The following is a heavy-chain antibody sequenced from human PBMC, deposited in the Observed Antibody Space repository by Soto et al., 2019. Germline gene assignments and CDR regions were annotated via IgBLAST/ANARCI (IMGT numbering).Heavy chain of an antibody. J-gene: IGHJ4*02. CDR1: GGSIINGQTY. V-gene: IGHV4-31*03. Sequence: QVQLQESGPGLVKPSQTLSLTCTVSGGSIINGQTYLNWIRQHPEKGLEWMGYINYRGTTNYHPALKSRILISLDTSANQFSLRLTSVTAADTDVDYCARDAPGVAPYWGQGTQVTVSS. CDR3: ARDAPGVAPY. D-gene: IGHD2-15*01. CDR2: INYRGTT.